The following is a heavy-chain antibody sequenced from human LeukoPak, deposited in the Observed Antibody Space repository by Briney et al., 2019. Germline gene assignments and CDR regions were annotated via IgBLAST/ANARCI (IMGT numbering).Heavy chain of an antibody. CDR2: IYYSGST. Sequence: PSETLSLTCTVSGGSISSSSYYWGWIRQPPGKGLEWIGSIYYSGSTYYNPSLKSRVTISVDTSKNQSSLKLSSVTAADTAVYYCAREPSIAAAGTNALYYYYGMDVWGQGTTVTVSS. CDR3: AREPSIAAAGTNALYYYYGMDV. J-gene: IGHJ6*02. V-gene: IGHV4-39*07. D-gene: IGHD6-13*01. CDR1: GGSISSSSYY.